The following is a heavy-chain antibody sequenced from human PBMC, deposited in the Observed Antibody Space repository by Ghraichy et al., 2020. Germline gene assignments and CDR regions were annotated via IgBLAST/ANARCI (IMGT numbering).Heavy chain of an antibody. Sequence: GGSLRLSCAASGITFSSYGMHWVRQAPGKGLEWVAVIWFDGSNKYYADSVKGRFTISRDNSKNTLYLQMNSLRAEDTAVYYCARIFNHYDSSGYFDNAFEIWGQGTMVTVSS. D-gene: IGHD3-22*01. J-gene: IGHJ3*02. V-gene: IGHV3-33*01. CDR3: ARIFNHYDSSGYFDNAFEI. CDR1: GITFSSYG. CDR2: IWFDGSNK.